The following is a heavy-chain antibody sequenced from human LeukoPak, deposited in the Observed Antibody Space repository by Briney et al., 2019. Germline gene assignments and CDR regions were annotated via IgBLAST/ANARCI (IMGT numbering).Heavy chain of an antibody. V-gene: IGHV3-9*01. CDR1: GFIFDDYA. Sequence: GRSLRLSCAGSGFIFDDYAMHWVRHAPGKGLEWVSGISWNSGSIGYADSVKGRFTISRDNAKNSLFLQMNSLRGEDTAFYYCAKAYYYDSSGYIDYWGQGTLATVFS. CDR3: AKAYYYDSSGYIDY. CDR2: ISWNSGSI. D-gene: IGHD3-22*01. J-gene: IGHJ4*02.